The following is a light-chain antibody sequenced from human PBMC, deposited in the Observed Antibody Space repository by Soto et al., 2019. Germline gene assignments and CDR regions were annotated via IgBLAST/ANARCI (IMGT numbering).Light chain of an antibody. J-gene: IGLJ3*02. Sequence: QSVLTQPPSASGTPGQRVTISCSGSSSNIGSNTVNWYQQLPGTAPKLLIYSNNQRPSGVPDRFSGSKSGTSASLAISGLQSEEEADYYCAAWDDSLNGSNWVFGGGTKVTVL. CDR3: AAWDDSLNGSNWV. V-gene: IGLV1-44*01. CDR2: SNN. CDR1: SSNIGSNT.